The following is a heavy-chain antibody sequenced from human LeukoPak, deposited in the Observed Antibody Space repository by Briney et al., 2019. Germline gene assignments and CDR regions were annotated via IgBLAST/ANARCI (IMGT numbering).Heavy chain of an antibody. Sequence: ASVKVSCKASGYTFTGYYMHWVRQATGQGREWMGWMNPNSGNTGYAQKFQGRVTITRNTSISTAYMELSRLRSDDTAVYYCARGGAAPEGYWFFDLWGRGTLVTVSS. CDR3: ARGGAAPEGYWFFDL. V-gene: IGHV1-8*03. CDR1: GYTFTGYY. D-gene: IGHD6-13*01. CDR2: MNPNSGNT. J-gene: IGHJ2*01.